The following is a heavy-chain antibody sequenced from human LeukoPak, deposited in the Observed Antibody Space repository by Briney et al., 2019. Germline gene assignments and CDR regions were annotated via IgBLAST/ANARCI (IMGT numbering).Heavy chain of an antibody. D-gene: IGHD3-3*01. CDR3: AREDITIFGVVPTYYGMDV. J-gene: IGHJ6*02. CDR2: IWYDGSNK. V-gene: IGHV3-33*01. CDR1: GFTFSSYG. Sequence: GGSLRLSCAASGFTFSSYGMHWVRQAPGKRLEWVAVIWYDGSNKYYADSVKGRFTISRDNSKNTLYLQMNSLRAEDTAVYYCAREDITIFGVVPTYYGMDVWGQGTTVTVSS.